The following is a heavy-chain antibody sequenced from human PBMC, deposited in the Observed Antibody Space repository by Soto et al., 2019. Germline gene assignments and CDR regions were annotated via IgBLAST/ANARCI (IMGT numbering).Heavy chain of an antibody. CDR2: IYYSGST. Sequence: QLQLQESGPGLVKPSETLSLTCTVSGGSISSSSYYWGWIRQPPGKGLEWIGSIYYSGSTYYNPSLKSRVTISVDTSKNQFSLKLSSVTAADTAVYYCASSRRYNWNYFDIWGQGTMVTVSS. D-gene: IGHD1-7*01. J-gene: IGHJ3*02. CDR3: ASSRRYNWNYFDI. V-gene: IGHV4-39*01. CDR1: GGSISSSSYY.